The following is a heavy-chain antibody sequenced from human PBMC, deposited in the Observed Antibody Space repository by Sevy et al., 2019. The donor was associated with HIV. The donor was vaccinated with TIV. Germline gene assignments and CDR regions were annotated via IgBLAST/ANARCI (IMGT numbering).Heavy chain of an antibody. CDR1: GGSISSSSYY. Sequence: SETLSLTCTVSGGSISSSSYYWGWIRQPPGKGLEWIGSIYYSGSTYYNPSLKSRVTISVDTSKNQFSLMLSSLTAADTAVYYCARQNIVVVVAATYNWFDPWGQGTLVTVSS. J-gene: IGHJ5*02. D-gene: IGHD2-15*01. CDR2: IYYSGST. CDR3: ARQNIVVVVAATYNWFDP. V-gene: IGHV4-39*01.